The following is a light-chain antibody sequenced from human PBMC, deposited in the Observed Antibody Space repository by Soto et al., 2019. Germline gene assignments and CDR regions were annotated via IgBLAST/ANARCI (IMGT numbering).Light chain of an antibody. CDR3: QQLYSFPIA. J-gene: IGKJ3*01. V-gene: IGKV1-9*01. Sequence: IQLTQSPSSLSASVGDRVTITCRASQGISSFLAWYQQKPGRAPKLLIYGASTLQGGVPSRFSGSGSGTDFPLTISSLQPEDFATYYCQQLYSFPIAFGPGTKVEIQ. CDR2: GAS. CDR1: QGISSF.